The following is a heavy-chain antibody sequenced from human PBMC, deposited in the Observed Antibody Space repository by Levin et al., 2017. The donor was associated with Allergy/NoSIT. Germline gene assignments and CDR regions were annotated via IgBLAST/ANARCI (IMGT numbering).Heavy chain of an antibody. J-gene: IGHJ2*01. CDR1: GFTFSSFW. Sequence: QAGGSLRLSCEASGFTFSSFWMYWVRRAPGKGLAWVSQINSDGSRTSYADSVKGRFTISRDNAKNTLYLQMNSLRAEDTAMYFCARDFKTYWHFDLWGRGTLVTVSS. CDR2: INSDGSRT. CDR3: ARDFKTYWHFDL. V-gene: IGHV3-74*01.